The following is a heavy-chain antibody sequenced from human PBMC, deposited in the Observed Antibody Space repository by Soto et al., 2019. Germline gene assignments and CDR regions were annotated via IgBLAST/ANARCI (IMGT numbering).Heavy chain of an antibody. J-gene: IGHJ6*02. V-gene: IGHV1-2*02. CDR2: INPNSGGT. D-gene: IGHD5-18*01. Sequence: ASVKVSCKASGYTFTGYYMHWVRQAPGQGLEWIGWINPNSGGTNYAQKFPCRVTMTRDTSLSPAYMELSRLRSDDTAWYYCARGEYSYGYYSYYGMDVWGQGTTVTVSS. CDR3: ARGEYSYGYYSYYGMDV. CDR1: GYTFTGYY.